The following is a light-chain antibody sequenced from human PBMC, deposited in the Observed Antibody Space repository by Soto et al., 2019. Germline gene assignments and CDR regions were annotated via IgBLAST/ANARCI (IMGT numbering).Light chain of an antibody. CDR3: LQDYSYPRT. V-gene: IGKV1-6*01. J-gene: IGKJ1*01. Sequence: AIQMTQSPSSLSASIGDRVTITCRASQDIRTELAWYQQRPGKAPKLLVYGSFTLQSGVPSRFSGSGSGTDFTLTISSLQPEDFATYFCLQDYSYPRTFGQWTKVEIK. CDR2: GSF. CDR1: QDIRTE.